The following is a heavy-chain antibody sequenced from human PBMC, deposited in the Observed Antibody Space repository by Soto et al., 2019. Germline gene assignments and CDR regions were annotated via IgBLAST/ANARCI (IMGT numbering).Heavy chain of an antibody. CDR3: ARDKIPGLFDY. D-gene: IGHD2-21*01. J-gene: IGHJ4*02. Sequence: QVQLQQWGAGLLKPSETLSLTCAVYGGSFSGYYWTWIRQPPGTGLEWFGEINHSGSTNYNPSLKSRVTISVDTSKTQFSLKLTSVTAADTAVYYCARDKIPGLFDYWGKGTLVTVSS. CDR2: INHSGST. CDR1: GGSFSGYY. V-gene: IGHV4-34*01.